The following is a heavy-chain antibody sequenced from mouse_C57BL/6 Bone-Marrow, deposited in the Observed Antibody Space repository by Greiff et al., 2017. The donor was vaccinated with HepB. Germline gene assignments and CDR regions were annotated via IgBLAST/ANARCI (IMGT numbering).Heavy chain of an antibody. CDR1: GYTFTSYW. CDR3: TAYYYATGTYFDY. V-gene: IGHV1-5*01. D-gene: IGHD1-1*01. J-gene: IGHJ2*01. CDR2: IYPGNSDT. Sequence: QSGTVLARPGASVKMSCKTSGYTFTSYWMHWVKQRPGQGLEWIGAIYPGNSDTSYNQKFKGKAKLTAVTSASTAYMELSSLTNEDSAVYYCTAYYYATGTYFDYWGQGTTLTVSS.